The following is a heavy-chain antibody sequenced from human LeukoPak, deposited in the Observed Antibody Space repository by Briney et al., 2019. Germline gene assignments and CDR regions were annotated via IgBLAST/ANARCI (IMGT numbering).Heavy chain of an antibody. V-gene: IGHV3-53*01. CDR1: GFTVSSNY. D-gene: IGHD4-17*01. J-gene: IGHJ3*02. CDR2: IYSGGST. Sequence: GGSLRLSCAASGFTVSSNYMSWVRQDPGKGLEWVLVIYSGGSTYYADSVKGRFTISRDNSKNTLYLQMNSLRAEDTAVYYCARAHRGTTGAFDIWGQGTMVTVSS. CDR3: ARAHRGTTGAFDI.